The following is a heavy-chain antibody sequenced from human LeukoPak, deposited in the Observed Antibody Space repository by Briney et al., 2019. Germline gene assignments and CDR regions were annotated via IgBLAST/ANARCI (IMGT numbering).Heavy chain of an antibody. V-gene: IGHV3-21*01. J-gene: IGHJ4*02. D-gene: IGHD6-13*01. CDR2: ISSNSSYI. Sequence: GGSLRLSCAASGFTFSSYSMNWVRQAPGKGLEWVSSISSNSSYIYYADSVKGRFTISRDNAKNSLYLQMNSLRAEDTAVYYCARESDYSSSWYGSGEFDYWGQGTLVTVSS. CDR1: GFTFSSYS. CDR3: ARESDYSSSWYGSGEFDY.